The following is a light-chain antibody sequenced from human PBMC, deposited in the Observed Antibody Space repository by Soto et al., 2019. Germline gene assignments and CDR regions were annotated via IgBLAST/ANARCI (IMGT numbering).Light chain of an antibody. Sequence: IQMTQSPSTLSASVGDRVTITCRASQSLSNWLAWYQQKPGKAPKLLIYDASSLESGVPSRFSGSGSGTEFTLTISSLQPDDFATYYCQQYNSFLTFGGGTKVEIK. CDR3: QQYNSFLT. V-gene: IGKV1-5*01. CDR2: DAS. CDR1: QSLSNW. J-gene: IGKJ4*01.